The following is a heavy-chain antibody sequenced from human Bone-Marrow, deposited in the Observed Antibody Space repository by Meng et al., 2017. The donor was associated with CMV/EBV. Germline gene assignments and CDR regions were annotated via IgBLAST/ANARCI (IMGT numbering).Heavy chain of an antibody. J-gene: IGHJ5*02. CDR3: ARDRLNNRGGRQLLLGFNWFDP. CDR2: INPNSGGT. V-gene: IGHV1-2*02. CDR1: GYTFASYY. Sequence: ASVKVSCKASGYTFASYYIHWVRQAPGQGLEWMGWINPNSGGTNYAQKFQGRVTVTRDTSISTAYMELSRLRSDDTAVYYCARDRLNNRGGRQLLLGFNWFDPWGQGNLVTVSS. D-gene: IGHD2-2*01.